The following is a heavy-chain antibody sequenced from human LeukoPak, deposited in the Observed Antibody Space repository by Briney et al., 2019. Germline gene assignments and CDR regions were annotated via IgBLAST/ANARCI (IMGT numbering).Heavy chain of an antibody. V-gene: IGHV3-66*01. CDR3: ARDPRTGYFDY. D-gene: IGHD3-10*01. CDR1: GFTVSSNY. Sequence: PGGSLRLSCAASGFTVSSNYMSWVRQAPGKGLEWVSVIYSGGSTYYADSVKGRFTISRDNFKNTLYLQMNSLRAEDTAVYYCARDPRTGYFDYWGQGTLVTVSS. J-gene: IGHJ4*02. CDR2: IYSGGST.